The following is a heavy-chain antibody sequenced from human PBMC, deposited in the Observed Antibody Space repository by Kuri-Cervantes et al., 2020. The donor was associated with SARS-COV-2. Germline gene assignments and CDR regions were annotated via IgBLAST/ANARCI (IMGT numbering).Heavy chain of an antibody. V-gene: IGHV1-2*02. CDR3: ARGNQLLSPGGVYYYYGMDV. J-gene: IGHJ6*02. CDR1: GNTFTSYG. CDR2: INPNSGGT. Sequence: ASVKVSCKASGNTFTSYGISWVRQAPGQGLEWMGWINPNSGGTNYAQKFQGRVTMTRDTSISTAYMELSRLRSDDTAVYYCARGNQLLSPGGVYYYYGMDVWGQGTTVTVSS. D-gene: IGHD2-2*01.